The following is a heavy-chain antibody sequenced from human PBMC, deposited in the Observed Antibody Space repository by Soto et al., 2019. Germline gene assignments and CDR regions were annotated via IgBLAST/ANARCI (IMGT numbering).Heavy chain of an antibody. J-gene: IGHJ3*02. Sequence: QVQLVQSGAEVKKPGASVKVSCKASGYTFTSYYMHWVRQAPGQGLEWMGIINPSGGSTSYAQKFQGRVTMTRDTSTSTVYMELSSLRSEDTAVYYCAREGVGYYYDSSGSNGAFDIWGQGTMVTVSS. CDR2: INPSGGST. V-gene: IGHV1-46*01. CDR3: AREGVGYYYDSSGSNGAFDI. CDR1: GYTFTSYY. D-gene: IGHD3-22*01.